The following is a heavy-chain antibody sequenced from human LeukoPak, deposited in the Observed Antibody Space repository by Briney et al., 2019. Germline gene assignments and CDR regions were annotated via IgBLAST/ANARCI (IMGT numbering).Heavy chain of an antibody. CDR1: GGSISSYY. CDR3: ARIAGDYYDSSGYYPNWFDP. Sequence: PSETLSLTCTVSGGSISSYYWSWIRQPPGKGLEWIGYIYYSGSTNYNPSLKSRVTISVDTSKNQFSLKLSSVTAADTAVYYCARIAGDYYDSSGYYPNWFDPWGQGTLVTVSP. CDR2: IYYSGST. V-gene: IGHV4-59*01. D-gene: IGHD3-22*01. J-gene: IGHJ5*02.